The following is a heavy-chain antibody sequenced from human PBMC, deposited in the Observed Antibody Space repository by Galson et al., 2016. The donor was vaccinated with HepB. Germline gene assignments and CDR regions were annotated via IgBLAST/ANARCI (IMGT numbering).Heavy chain of an antibody. Sequence: PALVKPPQTLTLTCTFSGFSLNTGGVGVGWIRQPPGKALEWLALIYRDDDKRYSPSLKNRLTVTKDTSKKQVVLTTTTVDPVDSGTYFCVYYSHLAGMDVWGQGTTVTVSS. J-gene: IGHJ6*02. V-gene: IGHV2-5*04. D-gene: IGHD3-10*01. CDR2: IYRDDDK. CDR1: GFSLNTGGVG. CDR3: VYYSHLAGMDV.